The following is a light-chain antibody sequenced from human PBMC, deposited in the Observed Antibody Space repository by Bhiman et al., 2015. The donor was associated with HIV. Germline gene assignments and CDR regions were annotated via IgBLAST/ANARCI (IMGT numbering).Light chain of an antibody. CDR2: YDS. J-gene: IGLJ1*01. CDR3: QAWDSGTAV. Sequence: SYELTQPPSVSVAPGKTARITCGGNNIGSKSVHWYQRKPGQAPVLVIYYDSDRPSGIPERFSGSNSGTTATLTITGTQALDEADYYCQAWDSGTAVFGTGTKVTVL. CDR1: NIGSKS. V-gene: IGLV3-21*01.